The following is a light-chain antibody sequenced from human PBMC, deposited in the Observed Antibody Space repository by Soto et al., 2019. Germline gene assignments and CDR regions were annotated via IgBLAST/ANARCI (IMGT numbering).Light chain of an antibody. V-gene: IGLV2-14*03. CDR1: SSDVGGYNY. J-gene: IGLJ1*01. CDR3: SSYTSSSTLHV. CDR2: DAS. Sequence: QSALTQPASVSGSPGQSITISCTGTSSDVGGYNYVSWYQQHPGKAPKLMIYDASDRPSGVSNRFSGSKSGNTASLTISGLQAEDEADYYCSSYTSSSTLHVFGTGTKLTVL.